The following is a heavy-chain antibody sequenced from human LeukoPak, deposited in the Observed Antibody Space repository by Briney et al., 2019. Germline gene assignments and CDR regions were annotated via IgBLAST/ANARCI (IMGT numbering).Heavy chain of an antibody. D-gene: IGHD6-25*01. J-gene: IGHJ4*02. V-gene: IGHV3-20*04. Sequence: RSGGSLRLSCAASRFIFTNYGMSWVRQAPGKGLEWVSGINWNGGSTGYADSVKGRFTISRDNAKNSLYLQMNSLRAEDTALYYCAREGGRGYFDYWGQGTLVTVSS. CDR1: RFIFTNYG. CDR3: AREGGRGYFDY. CDR2: INWNGGST.